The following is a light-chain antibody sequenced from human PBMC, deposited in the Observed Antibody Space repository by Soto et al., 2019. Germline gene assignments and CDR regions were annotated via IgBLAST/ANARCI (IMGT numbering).Light chain of an antibody. J-gene: IGKJ5*01. Sequence: EIVLTQSPATLSLSPGERATLSCRASQSVSTYLAWYQQKPGQAPRVLIYEASNRATGIPARFSGSGSGTDFTLTISSLEPEDFAVYYCQQRSNWITFGQGTRLEIK. CDR2: EAS. CDR1: QSVSTY. CDR3: QQRSNWIT. V-gene: IGKV3-11*01.